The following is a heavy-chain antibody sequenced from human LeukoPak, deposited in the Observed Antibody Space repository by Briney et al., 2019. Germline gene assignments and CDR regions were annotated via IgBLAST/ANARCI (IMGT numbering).Heavy chain of an antibody. CDR2: FWYSGGST. Sequence: PGGSLRLSCAASGLTFSIYAMSWVRHAPGKGLEWVSDFWYSGGSTYYADSVKGRFIISRDTSKNTLSLQMNSLRAEDTAVYYCAKRGIMLRGFIIIGFHKEAYSLDCWGQGTLVTVSS. CDR3: AKRGIMLRGFIIIGFHKEAYSLDC. V-gene: IGHV3-23*01. D-gene: IGHD3-10*01. J-gene: IGHJ4*02. CDR1: GLTFSIYA.